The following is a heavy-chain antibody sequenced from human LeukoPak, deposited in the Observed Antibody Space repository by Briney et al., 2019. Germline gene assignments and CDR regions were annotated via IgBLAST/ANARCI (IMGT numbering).Heavy chain of an antibody. Sequence: GESLKISCKGSGYSFTSYWIGWVRQMPGKGLEWMGIIYPGDSDTRYSPSFQGQVTISADKSISTAYLQWSSLKASDTAMYYCARHVGIAADARFWYYYYYYMDVWGKGTTVTVSS. CDR1: GYSFTSYW. CDR2: IYPGDSDT. D-gene: IGHD6-13*01. J-gene: IGHJ6*03. V-gene: IGHV5-51*01. CDR3: ARHVGIAADARFWYYYYYYMDV.